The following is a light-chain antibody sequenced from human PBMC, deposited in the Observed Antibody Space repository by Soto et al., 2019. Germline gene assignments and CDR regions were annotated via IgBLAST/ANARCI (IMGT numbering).Light chain of an antibody. CDR3: QQYNNWPS. CDR2: DIS. J-gene: IGKJ5*01. Sequence: EVVMTQSPATLSVSPGERATLCCRASQTVSRNLAWYQQRPGQAPRXLIYDISNRATGVQARFSGSGSETDFTLTISSLQSEDFAVYFCQQYNNWPSCGQGTRLEIK. V-gene: IGKV3-15*01. CDR1: QTVSRN.